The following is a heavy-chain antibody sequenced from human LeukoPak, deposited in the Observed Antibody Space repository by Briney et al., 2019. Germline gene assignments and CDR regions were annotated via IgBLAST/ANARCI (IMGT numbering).Heavy chain of an antibody. Sequence: PSETLSLTCTVSGASVSGKFWSWLRHSPGNGLEWIGLIYYSGSTKFNPSLKSRVAMSVDPSNNQFSLSLNSVTTTDTAVYFCVGGGDWLPEYWGRGTQVIVSS. CDR1: GASVSGKF. D-gene: IGHD3/OR15-3a*01. CDR2: IYYSGST. CDR3: VGGGDWLPEY. J-gene: IGHJ4*01. V-gene: IGHV4-59*02.